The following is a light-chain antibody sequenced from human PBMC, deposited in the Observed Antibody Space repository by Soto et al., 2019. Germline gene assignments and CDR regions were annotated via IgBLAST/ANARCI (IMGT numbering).Light chain of an antibody. V-gene: IGKV3-15*01. CDR3: QHYNRWPRT. CDR2: GAS. J-gene: IGKJ2*01. Sequence: EIVMTQSPATLSVSPGERATLSCRASQSVSNNLAWYQRKPGQAPRLLSYGASTRATGIPARFSGSGSGTEFTLTISSLQSEDFAIYYCQHYNRWPRTFGQGTKLEIK. CDR1: QSVSNN.